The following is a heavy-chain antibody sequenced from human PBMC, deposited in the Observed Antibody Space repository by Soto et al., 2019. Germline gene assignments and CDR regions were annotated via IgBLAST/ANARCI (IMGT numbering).Heavy chain of an antibody. D-gene: IGHD2-2*01. J-gene: IGHJ5*02. Sequence: SETLSLTCTVSGGSISSSSYYWGWIRQPPGKGLEWIGSIYYSGSTYYNPSPKSRVTISVDTSKNQFSLKLSSVTAADTAVYYCARWILVVLGWFDPWGQGTLVTVSS. CDR2: IYYSGST. CDR1: GGSISSSSYY. CDR3: ARWILVVLGWFDP. V-gene: IGHV4-39*01.